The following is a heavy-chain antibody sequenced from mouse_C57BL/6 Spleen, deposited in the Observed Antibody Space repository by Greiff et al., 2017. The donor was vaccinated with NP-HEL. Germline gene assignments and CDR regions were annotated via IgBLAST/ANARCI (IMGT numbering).Heavy chain of an antibody. CDR2: ISSGSSTI. V-gene: IGHV5-17*01. J-gene: IGHJ1*03. Sequence: EVQLVESGGGLVKPGGSLKLSCAASGFTFSDYGMHWVRQAPEKGLEWVAYISSGSSTIYYADTVKGRFTISRDNAKNTLFLQMTSLRSEDAAMYYCARHGSWYFDVWGTGTTVTVSS. D-gene: IGHD1-1*01. CDR3: ARHGSWYFDV. CDR1: GFTFSDYG.